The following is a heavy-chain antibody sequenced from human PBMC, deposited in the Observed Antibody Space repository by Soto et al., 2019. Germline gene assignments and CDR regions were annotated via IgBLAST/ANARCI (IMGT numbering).Heavy chain of an antibody. CDR1: GGSISISNW. CDR2: IYHSGST. V-gene: IGHV4-4*02. D-gene: IGHD2-21*01. J-gene: IGHJ6*02. Sequence: PSETLSLTCAVSGGSISISNWCSCVRQPPGKGLEWIGEIYHSGSTNYNPSLKSRVTISVDKSKNQFSLKLSSVTAADTAVYYCARALIGAYGMDVWGQGTTVTVSS. CDR3: ARALIGAYGMDV.